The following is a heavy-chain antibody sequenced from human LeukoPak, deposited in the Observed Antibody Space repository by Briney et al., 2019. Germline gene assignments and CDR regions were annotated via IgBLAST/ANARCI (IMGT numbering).Heavy chain of an antibody. D-gene: IGHD3-3*01. Sequence: SETLSLTCGVSGESFSGYYWSWLRQPPGKGLEWIGEINQSGDTNYNPSFESRVTMSVDASKKQFSLKVKSVTAADGAVYYCARSLSPYYDVTSAYWVWGCWGQGTLVIISS. CDR2: INQSGDT. CDR3: ARSLSPYYDVTSAYWVWGC. CDR1: GESFSGYY. J-gene: IGHJ4*02. V-gene: IGHV4-34*01.